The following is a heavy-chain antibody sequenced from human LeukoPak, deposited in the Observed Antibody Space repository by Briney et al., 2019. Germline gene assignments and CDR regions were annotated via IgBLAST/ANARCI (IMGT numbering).Heavy chain of an antibody. D-gene: IGHD6-19*01. Sequence: PGRSLRLSCAASGFTFSSYGLHWVRQAPGKGLEWVALIWYDGSKKYYADSVKGRFTISRDNSNNTLYLQMNSLRAEDAAVYYCARGLSEADYWGRGTLVTVSS. CDR1: GFTFSSYG. CDR2: IWYDGSKK. CDR3: ARGLSEADY. J-gene: IGHJ4*02. V-gene: IGHV3-33*01.